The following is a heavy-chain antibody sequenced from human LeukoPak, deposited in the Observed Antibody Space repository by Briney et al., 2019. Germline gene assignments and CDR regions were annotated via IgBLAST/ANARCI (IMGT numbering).Heavy chain of an antibody. V-gene: IGHV3-49*04. J-gene: IGHJ4*02. CDR3: TRDLGAAYSTDSIPY. D-gene: IGHD2/OR15-2a*01. Sequence: QPGGSLRLSCAASGFTFSNAWMSWVRQAPGKGLEWVGFIRSKTYGGTTEYVASVKGRFTISRDDSKSIAYLQMNSLKTEDTAMYYCTRDLGAAYSTDSIPYWGQGTLVTVSS. CDR2: IRSKTYGGTT. CDR1: GFTFSNAW.